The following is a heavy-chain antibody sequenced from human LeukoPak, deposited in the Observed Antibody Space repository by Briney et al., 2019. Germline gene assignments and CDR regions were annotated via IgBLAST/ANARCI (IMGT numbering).Heavy chain of an antibody. V-gene: IGHV1-69*01. J-gene: IGHJ4*02. Sequence: EASVTVSCKASGGTFSSYAISWVRQAPGQGLEWMGGIIPIFGTANYAQKFQGRVTITADESTSTAYMELSSLRSEDTAVYYCACELRPARGSDYWGQGTLVTVSS. CDR3: ACELRPARGSDY. CDR1: GGTFSSYA. CDR2: IIPIFGTA. D-gene: IGHD5-12*01.